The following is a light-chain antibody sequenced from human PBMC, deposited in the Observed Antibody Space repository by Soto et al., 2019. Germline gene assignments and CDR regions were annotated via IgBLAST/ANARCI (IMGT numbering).Light chain of an antibody. V-gene: IGKV1-39*01. Sequence: DFQMTQSPSPLSASVWDRVTITCRASQSIRNYLNWYQQKPGKAPKLLIYAASSLQSGVPSTFSGSGSGTDFTLTISTLQTEDFATYDCQQSYSTTRTVGKGTKGEIK. CDR3: QQSYSTTRT. CDR2: AAS. CDR1: QSIRNY. J-gene: IGKJ1*01.